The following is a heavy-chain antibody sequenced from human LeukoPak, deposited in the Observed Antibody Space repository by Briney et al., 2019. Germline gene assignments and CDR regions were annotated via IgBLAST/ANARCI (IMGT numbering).Heavy chain of an antibody. V-gene: IGHV4-59*01. CDR1: GGSISSYY. Sequence: SETLSLTCTVSGGSISSYYWSWIWQPPGKGLEWIGYIYYSGSTNYNPSLKSRVTISVDTSKNQFSLKLSSVTAADTAVYYCARAENYYGSGSYNDYWGQGTLVTVSS. J-gene: IGHJ4*02. CDR3: ARAENYYGSGSYNDY. D-gene: IGHD3-10*01. CDR2: IYYSGST.